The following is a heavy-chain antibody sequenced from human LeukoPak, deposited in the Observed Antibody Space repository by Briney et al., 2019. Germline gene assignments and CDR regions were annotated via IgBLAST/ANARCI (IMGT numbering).Heavy chain of an antibody. D-gene: IGHD1-1*01. CDR1: GVSMISYY. CDR2: IYTSGST. CDR3: ARAERTVNVLVI. Sequence: PSETLSLTCTASGVSMISYYWSWIRQPAGKGLEWVGRIYTSGSTNYSASLMSRVTMSLDTAKDQFSLKLRSLTAADTAVYYCARAERTVNVLVIWGGGTIVSVSS. V-gene: IGHV4-4*07. J-gene: IGHJ3*02.